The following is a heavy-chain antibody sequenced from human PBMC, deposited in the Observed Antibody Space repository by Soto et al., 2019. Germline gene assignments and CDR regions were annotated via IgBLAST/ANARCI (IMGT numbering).Heavy chain of an antibody. V-gene: IGHV4-59*01. D-gene: IGHD3-10*01. CDR1: GGSISSYY. Sequence: QVQLQESGPGLVKPSETLSLTCTVSGGSISSYYWSWIRQPPGKGLEWIGYIYYSGSTNYNPSLKSPLAASHNTTTTQFPQKQSSMTDADTGVHYRARRPGYHCGMDVWGKGTTGTVSS. CDR2: IYYSGST. J-gene: IGHJ6*04. CDR3: ARRPGYHCGMDV.